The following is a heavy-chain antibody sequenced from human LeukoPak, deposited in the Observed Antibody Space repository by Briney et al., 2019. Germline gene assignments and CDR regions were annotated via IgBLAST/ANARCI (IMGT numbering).Heavy chain of an antibody. CDR3: ARGGPAAGRFDY. V-gene: IGHV3-66*01. CDR2: IYSGGST. Sequence: AGGSLRLSCAASGFTFSNYGMHWVRQAPGKGLEWVSVIYSGGSTYYADSVKGRFTISRDNSKNTLYLQMNSLRAEDTAVYYCARGGPAAGRFDYWGQGTLVTVSS. J-gene: IGHJ4*02. CDR1: GFTFSNYG. D-gene: IGHD6-13*01.